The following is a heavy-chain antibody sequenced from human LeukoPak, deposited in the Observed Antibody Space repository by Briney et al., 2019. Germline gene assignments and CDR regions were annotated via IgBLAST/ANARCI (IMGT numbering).Heavy chain of an antibody. J-gene: IGHJ4*02. V-gene: IGHV1-2*02. D-gene: IGHD6-19*01. CDR1: GYTFTGYY. Sequence: GASVKVSCKASGYTFTGYYMHWVRQAPGQGLEWMGWINPNSGGTNYAQKFQGRVTMTRDTSISTAYMELSRLRSDDTAVYYCARDSPQYSSGWLDFDYWGQGTLVTVSS. CDR2: INPNSGGT. CDR3: ARDSPQYSSGWLDFDY.